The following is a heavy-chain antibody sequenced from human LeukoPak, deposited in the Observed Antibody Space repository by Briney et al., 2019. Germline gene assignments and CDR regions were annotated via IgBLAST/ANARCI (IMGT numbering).Heavy chain of an antibody. CDR1: GYSISRGNH. Sequence: SETLSLTCTVSGYSISRGNHWGWIRQPPGKGLEWIGSIYHSGSTYYNPSLKSRVTISVDTSKNQFSLELTSVTAADTAVYYCARGPLIGPIDYWGQGTLVTVSS. J-gene: IGHJ4*02. D-gene: IGHD3-16*01. V-gene: IGHV4-38-2*02. CDR3: ARGPLIGPIDY. CDR2: IYHSGST.